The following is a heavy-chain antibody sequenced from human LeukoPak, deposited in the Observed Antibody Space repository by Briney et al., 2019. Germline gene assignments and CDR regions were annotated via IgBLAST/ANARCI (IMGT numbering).Heavy chain of an antibody. D-gene: IGHD6-13*01. CDR1: GFTFDDYA. CDR3: AKDSSSRLTIFDY. J-gene: IGHJ4*02. Sequence: PGRSLRLSCAASGFTFDDYAMHWVRQAPGKGLEWVSGISWNSGRIGYADSVKGRFTISRDNAKNSLYLQMNSLRAEDTALDYCAKDSSSRLTIFDYWGQGTLVTVSS. CDR2: ISWNSGRI. V-gene: IGHV3-9*01.